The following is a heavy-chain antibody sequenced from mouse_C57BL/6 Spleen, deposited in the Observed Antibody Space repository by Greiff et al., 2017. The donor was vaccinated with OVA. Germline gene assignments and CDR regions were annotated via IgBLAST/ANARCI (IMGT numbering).Heavy chain of an antibody. Sequence: QVQLKQSGAELVKPGASVKISCKASGYAFSSYWMNWVKQRPGKGLEWIGQIYPGDGDTNYNGKFKGKATLTADKSSSTAYMQLSSLTSEDSAVYFCARGSTTVANYFDYWGQGTTLTVSS. V-gene: IGHV1-80*01. J-gene: IGHJ2*01. CDR2: IYPGDGDT. D-gene: IGHD1-1*01. CDR1: GYAFSSYW. CDR3: ARGSTTVANYFDY.